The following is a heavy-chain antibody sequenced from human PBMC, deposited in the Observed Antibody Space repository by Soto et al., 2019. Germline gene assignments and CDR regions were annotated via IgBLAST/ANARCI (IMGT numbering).Heavy chain of an antibody. CDR3: AKTGYIYGRYFDF. D-gene: IGHD5-18*01. CDR2: VSDAGSNK. J-gene: IGHJ4*02. V-gene: IGHV3-30*18. CDR1: GFTFSRYD. Sequence: GGSLRLSCAASGFTFSRYDMHWVRQAPGKGLEWVAVVSDAGSNKYYADSVRGRFTISRDNSKNMLYLQMNNLTTDDTAVYYCAKTGYIYGRYFDFWGQGTLVTSPQ.